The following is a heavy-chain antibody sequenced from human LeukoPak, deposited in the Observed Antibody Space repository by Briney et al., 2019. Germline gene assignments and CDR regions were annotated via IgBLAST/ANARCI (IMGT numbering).Heavy chain of an antibody. CDR3: AKESTVTPGNVNWFDT. J-gene: IGHJ5*02. Sequence: GGSLRLSCAASGFTFSDYAMSWVRQAPGGGLEWVSGISGSGRSTYYADSVKGRFTVSRDNSKNTLYLQMNSLRAEDTAVYYCAKESTVTPGNVNWFDTWGQGTLVTVSS. CDR1: GFTFSDYA. CDR2: ISGSGRST. D-gene: IGHD4-17*01. V-gene: IGHV3-23*01.